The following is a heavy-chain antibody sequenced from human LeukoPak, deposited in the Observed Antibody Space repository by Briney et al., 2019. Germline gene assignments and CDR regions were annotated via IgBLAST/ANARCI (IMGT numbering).Heavy chain of an antibody. CDR3: ARGADGNYDSSGYYSRWYFDL. D-gene: IGHD3-22*01. V-gene: IGHV1-18*01. J-gene: IGHJ2*01. Sequence: ASVKVPCKASGYTFTSYGISWVRQAPGQGLEWMGWISAYNGNTNYAQKLQGRVTMTTDTSTSTAYMELRSLRSDDTVVYYCARGADGNYDSSGYYSRWYFDLWGRGTLVTVSS. CDR2: ISAYNGNT. CDR1: GYTFTSYG.